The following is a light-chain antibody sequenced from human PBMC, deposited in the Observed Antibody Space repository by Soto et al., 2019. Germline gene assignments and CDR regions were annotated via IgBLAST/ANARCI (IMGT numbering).Light chain of an antibody. Sequence: DIQLTQSPSFLSASVGDRVTITCRASQGISSYFAWYKQKPGKAPNLLIYAASTLQSGVPSRFSGSGSGTEFTLTISSLQPEDCATYFCQQLNSYPVTFGGGTKVEIK. V-gene: IGKV1-9*01. CDR3: QQLNSYPVT. J-gene: IGKJ4*01. CDR1: QGISSY. CDR2: AAS.